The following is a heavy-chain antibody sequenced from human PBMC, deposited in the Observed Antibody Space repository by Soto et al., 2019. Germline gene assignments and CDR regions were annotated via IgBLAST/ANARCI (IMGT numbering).Heavy chain of an antibody. Sequence: GGSLRLSCAASGFTFSSYAMSWVRQAPGKGLEWVSAISGSGGSTYYADSVKGRFTISRDNSKNTMYLQMNSLRAEDTAVYYCAKDHDFWSGYYTFQRGTQTDYWGQGTLVTVSS. CDR2: ISGSGGST. J-gene: IGHJ4*02. V-gene: IGHV3-23*01. D-gene: IGHD3-3*01. CDR1: GFTFSSYA. CDR3: AKDHDFWSGYYTFQRGTQTDY.